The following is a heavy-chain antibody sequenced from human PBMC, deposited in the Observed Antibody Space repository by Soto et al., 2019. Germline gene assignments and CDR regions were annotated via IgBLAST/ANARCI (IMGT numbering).Heavy chain of an antibody. CDR2: ISGSGGRS. CDR1: GFTFSNYA. Sequence: EVQLLDSGGGLVQPGGSLRLSCAASGFTFSNYAMTWVRQGPGKGLEWVSGISGSGGRSYYADSVKGRFTISRDNSESTLWLQMDSLIAGDAAVYYCATAYFVWSSSQPYYVDYWGQATLGTVSA. D-gene: IGHD3-16*01. CDR3: ATAYFVWSSSQPYYVDY. J-gene: IGHJ4*02. V-gene: IGHV3-23*01.